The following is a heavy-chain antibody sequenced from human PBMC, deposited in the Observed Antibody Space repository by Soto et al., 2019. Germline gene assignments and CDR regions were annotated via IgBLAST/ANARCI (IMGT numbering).Heavy chain of an antibody. CDR2: IKQDGSEK. CDR1: GFTFSGYY. V-gene: IGHV3-7*01. Sequence: GGSLRLSCAASGFTFSGYYMTWVRQSPGRGLEWVGNIKQDGSEKYYVDSLKGRFSISRDNAKKSLYLQMNSLRVEDTAVYYCARGRSDDYFDYWGQGTLVTV. J-gene: IGHJ4*02. D-gene: IGHD2-15*01. CDR3: ARGRSDDYFDY.